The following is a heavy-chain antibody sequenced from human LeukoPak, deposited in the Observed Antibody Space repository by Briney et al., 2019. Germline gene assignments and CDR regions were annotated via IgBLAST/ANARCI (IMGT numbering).Heavy chain of an antibody. D-gene: IGHD6-19*01. V-gene: IGHV4-34*01. CDR1: GGSFSGYY. CDR3: ASYDPSYSSGWYEYFSGGYRYDY. CDR2: IYYSGST. Sequence: SETLSLTCAVYGGSFSGYYWSWIRQPPGKGLEWIGSIYYSGSTYYNPSLKSRVTISVDTSKNQFSLKLSSVTAADTAVYYCASYDPSYSSGWYEYFSGGYRYDYWGQGTLVTVSS. J-gene: IGHJ4*02.